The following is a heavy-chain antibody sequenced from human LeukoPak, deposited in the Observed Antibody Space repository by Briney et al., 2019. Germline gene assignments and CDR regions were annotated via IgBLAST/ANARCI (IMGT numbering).Heavy chain of an antibody. J-gene: IGHJ4*02. D-gene: IGHD6-19*01. CDR2: ISGSGGST. V-gene: IGHV3-23*01. CDR1: GFTFSSYA. CDR3: ANGQWLVDYYFDY. Sequence: GGSLRLSCAASGFTFSSYAMSWVRQAPGKGLEWVSAISGSGGSTYYADSVKGRFTISRDNSKNTLYLQMNSLRAEDTAVYYCANGQWLVDYYFDYWGQGTLVTVSS.